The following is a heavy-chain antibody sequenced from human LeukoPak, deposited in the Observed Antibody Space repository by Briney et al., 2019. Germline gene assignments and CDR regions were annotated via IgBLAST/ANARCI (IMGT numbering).Heavy chain of an antibody. J-gene: IGHJ4*02. CDR1: GFTFSSYA. Sequence: PGGSLRLSCAASGFTFSSYAMSWVRQAPGKGLEWVSTISGSGGSTYYADSVKGRFTISRDNTKNTLYLQMNSLRAEDTAIYYCAKGPAGGGEDYWGQGTLVTVSS. CDR3: AKGPAGGGEDY. D-gene: IGHD4-23*01. V-gene: IGHV3-23*01. CDR2: ISGSGGST.